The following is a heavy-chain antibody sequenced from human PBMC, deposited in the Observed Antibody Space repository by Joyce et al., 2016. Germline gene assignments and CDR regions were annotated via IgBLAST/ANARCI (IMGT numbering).Heavy chain of an antibody. D-gene: IGHD3-9*01. J-gene: IGHJ3*02. CDR3: ARRGGYDVLTGIMSAFDM. V-gene: IGHV5-51*01. Sequence: EVRLVQSGAEAKKPGESLRISCQGSGYSFTSHWVGWVRQMPGKGLEWRGSIYPGDSDTIYSPSFQGQVTSSADKSISTAYLQWSSLKAPDTAMYYCARRGGYDVLTGIMSAFDMWGQGTMVTVSS. CDR1: GYSFTSHW. CDR2: IYPGDSDT.